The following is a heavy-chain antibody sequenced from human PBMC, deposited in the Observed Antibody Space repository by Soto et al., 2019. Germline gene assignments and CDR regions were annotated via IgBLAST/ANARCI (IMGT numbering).Heavy chain of an antibody. CDR3: AREALLWFGELSPIYYFDY. CDR2: ISAYNGNT. J-gene: IGHJ4*02. D-gene: IGHD3-10*01. Sequence: ASVKVSCKASGYTFTSYGISWVRQAPGQGLEWMGWISAYNGNTNYAQKLQGRVTMTTDTSTSTAYMELRSLRSDDTAVYYCAREALLWFGELSPIYYFDYWGQGTLVTVSS. CDR1: GYTFTSYG. V-gene: IGHV1-18*01.